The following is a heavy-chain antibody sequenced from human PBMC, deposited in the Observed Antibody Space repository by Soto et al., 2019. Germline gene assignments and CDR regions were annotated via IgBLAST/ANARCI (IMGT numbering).Heavy chain of an antibody. CDR3: ASSQKGYNWNYFDH. D-gene: IGHD1-20*01. Sequence: PSETLSLTCAVSGGSISGSYYYWGWLRQSPGRGPEWIGSVFYTGFTSYNPPLESRVSVSVDTPKNQFSLKVSAVTAADTAVYYCASSQKGYNWNYFDHWGQGALVTVSS. CDR2: VFYTGFT. V-gene: IGHV4-39*01. J-gene: IGHJ4*02. CDR1: GGSISGSYYY.